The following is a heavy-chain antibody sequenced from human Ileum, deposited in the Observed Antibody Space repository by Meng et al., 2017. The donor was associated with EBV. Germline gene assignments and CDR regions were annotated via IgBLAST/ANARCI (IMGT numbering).Heavy chain of an antibody. J-gene: IGHJ4*02. CDR3: VRGRNDYLGIIDS. CDR1: GASASPGNSY. D-gene: IGHD5-24*01. Sequence: PGLVQPSETPPLTVNASGASASPGNSYWSLVPQPPGKGIESLGYFFSPWNHHQNPSPKSRVTVSADASKNQFSLKLTSVTVADTAVYYCVRGRNDYLGIIDSWGQGVVVTVSS. CDR2: FFSPWNH. V-gene: IGHV4-61*01.